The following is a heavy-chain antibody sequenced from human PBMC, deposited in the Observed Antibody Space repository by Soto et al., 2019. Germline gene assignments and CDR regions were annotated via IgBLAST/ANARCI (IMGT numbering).Heavy chain of an antibody. CDR3: AKIPLGLRFLEWLFNY. CDR1: GFTFSSYA. J-gene: IGHJ4*02. Sequence: GSLRLSCAASGFTFSSYAMSWVRQAPGKGLEWVSAISGSGGSTYYADSVKGRFTISRDNSKNTLYLQMNSLRAEDTAVYYCAKIPLGLRFLEWLFNYWGQGTLVTVSS. CDR2: ISGSGGST. D-gene: IGHD3-3*01. V-gene: IGHV3-23*01.